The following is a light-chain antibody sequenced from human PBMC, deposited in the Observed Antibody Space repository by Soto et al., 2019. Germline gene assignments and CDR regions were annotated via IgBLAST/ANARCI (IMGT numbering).Light chain of an antibody. V-gene: IGKV4-1*01. CDR2: WAS. J-gene: IGKJ2*01. Sequence: DIVMTQSPDSLAVSLGERATINCKSSQSVLYSSNNKNYLAWYQQPPGQPPKVLIYWASTRESGVPDRFSGSGSGTDFTLTISSLQAEDVAVYYCQQYYSTLPTFGQGTKLEI. CDR3: QQYYSTLPT. CDR1: QSVLYSSNNKNY.